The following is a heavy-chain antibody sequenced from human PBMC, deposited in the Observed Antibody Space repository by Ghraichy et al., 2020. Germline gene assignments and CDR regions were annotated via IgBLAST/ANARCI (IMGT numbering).Heavy chain of an antibody. CDR3: ATTAPTMIVVARWDY. D-gene: IGHD3-22*01. CDR2: IKQDGSEK. Sequence: GGSLRLSCAASGFTFSSYWMSWVRQAPGKGLEWVANIKQDGSEKYYVDSVKGRFTISRDNAKNSLYLQMNSLRAEDTAVYYCATTAPTMIVVARWDYWGRGTLVTVSS. J-gene: IGHJ4*02. V-gene: IGHV3-7*01. CDR1: GFTFSSYW.